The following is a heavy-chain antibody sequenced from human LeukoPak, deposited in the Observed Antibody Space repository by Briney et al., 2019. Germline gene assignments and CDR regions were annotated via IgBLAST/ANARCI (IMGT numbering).Heavy chain of an antibody. V-gene: IGHV3-64D*06. J-gene: IGHJ4*02. CDR3: VKDMSGRYAFDY. CDR2: ISNNELRT. D-gene: IGHD3-16*01. Sequence: GRSLRLSCSASGFTFSSNGMHLVRQAPGKGLEYVSGISNNELRTYYADSVKGRFTISRDNSKNTLYLQMSSLTAEDTAVYYCVKDMSGRYAFDYWGQGTLVTVSS. CDR1: GFTFSSNG.